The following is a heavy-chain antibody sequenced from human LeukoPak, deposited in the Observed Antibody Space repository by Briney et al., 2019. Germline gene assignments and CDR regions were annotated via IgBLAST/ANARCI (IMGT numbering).Heavy chain of an antibody. CDR1: GFTYSSYA. CDR3: AKGGLRGGTYNDDF. Sequence: GGSLRLSCAASGFTYSSYAMSWVRQAPGKGLEWVSAISVSGGSTYYADSVKGRFTISRDNSKNTLYLQMNSLRAEDTAVYYCAKGGLRGGTYNDDFWGQGTLVTVSS. CDR2: ISVSGGST. D-gene: IGHD3-16*01. J-gene: IGHJ4*02. V-gene: IGHV3-23*01.